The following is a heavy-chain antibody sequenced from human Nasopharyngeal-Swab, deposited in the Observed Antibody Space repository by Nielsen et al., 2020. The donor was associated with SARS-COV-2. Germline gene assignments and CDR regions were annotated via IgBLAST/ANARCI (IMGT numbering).Heavy chain of an antibody. CDR2: IYYSGST. CDR1: GGSISSYY. CDR3: ARGGGSSSWVDY. V-gene: IGHV4-59*01. D-gene: IGHD6-13*01. Sequence: SETLSLTCTVSGGSISSYYWSWIRQPPGKGLEWIGSIYYSGSTNYNPSLKSRVTISVDTSKNQFSLKLSSVTAADTAVYYFARGGGSSSWVDYWGQGTLVTVSS. J-gene: IGHJ4*02.